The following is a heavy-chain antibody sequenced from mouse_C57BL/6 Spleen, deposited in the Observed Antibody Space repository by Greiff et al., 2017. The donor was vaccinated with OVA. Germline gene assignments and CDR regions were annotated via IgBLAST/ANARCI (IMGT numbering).Heavy chain of an antibody. Sequence: EVQRVESGGGLVKPGGSLKLSCAASGFTFSDYGMHWVRQAPEKGLEWVAYISSGSSTIYYADTVKGRFTISRDNAKNTLFLQMTSLRSEDTAMYYCARPSIYYDYDGFAYWGQGTLVTVSA. V-gene: IGHV5-17*01. J-gene: IGHJ3*01. CDR2: ISSGSSTI. CDR1: GFTFSDYG. CDR3: ARPSIYYDYDGFAY. D-gene: IGHD2-4*01.